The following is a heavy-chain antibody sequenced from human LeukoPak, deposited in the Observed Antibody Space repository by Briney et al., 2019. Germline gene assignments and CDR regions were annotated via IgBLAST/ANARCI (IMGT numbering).Heavy chain of an antibody. CDR1: GFTFDDYA. V-gene: IGHV3-9*03. Sequence: PGGSLRLSCAASGFTFDDYAMHWVRQAPGKGLEWVSGISWNSGSIGYADSVKGRFTISRDNAKNSLYLQMNSLRAEDMALYYCAKEDPITGTLGGAFDIWGQGTMVTVSS. CDR2: ISWNSGSI. D-gene: IGHD1-20*01. CDR3: AKEDPITGTLGGAFDI. J-gene: IGHJ3*02.